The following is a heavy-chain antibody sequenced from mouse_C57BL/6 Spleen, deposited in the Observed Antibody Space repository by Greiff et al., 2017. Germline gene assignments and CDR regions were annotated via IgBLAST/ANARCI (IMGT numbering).Heavy chain of an antibody. V-gene: IGHV5-16*01. CDR2: INYDGSST. D-gene: IGHD2-1*01. J-gene: IGHJ4*01. CDR1: GFTFSDYY. CDR3: ARGGFYWGMDY. Sequence: EVQLVESEGGLVQPGSSMQLSCTASGFTFSDYYMAWVRQVPEKGLEWVANINYDGSSTYYLDSLKSRFIISRDNAKNILYLQMSSLKSEDTATYYCARGGFYWGMDYWGQGTSVTVSS.